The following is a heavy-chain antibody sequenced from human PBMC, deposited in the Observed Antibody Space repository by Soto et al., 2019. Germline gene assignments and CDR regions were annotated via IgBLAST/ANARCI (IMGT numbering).Heavy chain of an antibody. V-gene: IGHV4-59*01. J-gene: IGHJ5*02. CDR2: IYYSGST. CDR3: ARFGEIAARRENWFDP. CDR1: GGSTSSYY. Sequence: SETLSLTCTVSGGSTSSYYWSWIRQPPGKGLEWIGYIYYSGSTNYNPSLKSRVTISVDTSKNQFSLKLSSVTAADTAVYYCARFGEIAARRENWFDPWGQGTLVTVS. D-gene: IGHD6-6*01.